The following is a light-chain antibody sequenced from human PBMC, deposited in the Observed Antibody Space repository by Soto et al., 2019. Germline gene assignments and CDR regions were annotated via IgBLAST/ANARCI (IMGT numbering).Light chain of an antibody. J-gene: IGLJ2*01. CDR1: RDDIGAYDY. CDR2: EVT. Sequence: QSALTQPASVSGSPGQSITISCAGTRDDIGAYDYVSWYQQHPGNAPKLLVYEVTNRPPGVSDRFSGSKSGNTASLTISGLQAEDEADYYCNSYTNSSAVVFGGGTKVTV. CDR3: NSYTNSSAVV. V-gene: IGLV2-14*01.